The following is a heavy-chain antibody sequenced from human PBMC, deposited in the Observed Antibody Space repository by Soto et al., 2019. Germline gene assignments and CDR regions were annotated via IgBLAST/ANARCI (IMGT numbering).Heavy chain of an antibody. D-gene: IGHD6-13*01. V-gene: IGHV3-23*01. J-gene: IGHJ4*02. CDR1: GFTFSSYA. CDR2: ISGSGGST. Sequence: EVQLLESGGGLVQPGGSLRLSCAASGFTFSSYAMSWVRQAPGKGLEWVSAISGSGGSTYYADSVKGRFTISRDNSKNTLYLQMNSLRAEDTAVYYCAKGPWSAAGTTRHPFFDYWSQGTLVTVSS. CDR3: AKGPWSAAGTTRHPFFDY.